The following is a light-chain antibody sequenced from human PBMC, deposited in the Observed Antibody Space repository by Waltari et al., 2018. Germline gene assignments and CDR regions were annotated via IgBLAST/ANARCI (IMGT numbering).Light chain of an antibody. CDR2: WAS. V-gene: IGKV4-1*01. CDR3: QQYFTSPSLT. J-gene: IGKJ4*01. CDR1: QSVLYTSNNKNC. Sequence: DIVMTQSPDTLTVSLGERATINCKTSQSVLYTSNNKNCLGWYQEKPGPPPKLLIYWASTRDSGVPDRVFGSGSGTDFTLTINSLQAEDVAVYYCQQYFTSPSLTFGGGAKVEI.